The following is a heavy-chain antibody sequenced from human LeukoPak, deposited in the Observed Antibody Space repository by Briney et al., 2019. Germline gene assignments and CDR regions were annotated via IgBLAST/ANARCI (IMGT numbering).Heavy chain of an antibody. CDR2: TRNKANSYTT. J-gene: IGHJ6*02. V-gene: IGHV3-72*01. Sequence: GGSLRLSCAASGFTFSDHYMDWVRQAPGKGLEWVGRTRNKANSYTTEYAASVKGRFTISRDDSKNSLYLQMNSLRAEDTAVYYCAKDRTYDSSFWYYYYGMDVWGQGTTVTVSS. CDR1: GFTFSDHY. CDR3: AKDRTYDSSFWYYYYGMDV. D-gene: IGHD3-22*01.